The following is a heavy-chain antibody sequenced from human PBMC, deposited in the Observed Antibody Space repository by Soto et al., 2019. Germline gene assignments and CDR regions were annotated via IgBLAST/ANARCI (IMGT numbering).Heavy chain of an antibody. CDR2: IIPILGIA. CDR1: GGTFSSYT. D-gene: IGHD4-17*01. CDR3: AAYGDYYYYGMDV. V-gene: IGHV1-69*02. J-gene: IGHJ6*02. Sequence: QVQLVQSGAEVKKPGSSVKVSCKASGGTFSSYTISWVRQAPGQGLEWMGRIIPILGIANYAQKFQGRVTITADKSTSTAYMEVSSLRSEDTAVYYCAAYGDYYYYGMDVWGQGTTVTVSS.